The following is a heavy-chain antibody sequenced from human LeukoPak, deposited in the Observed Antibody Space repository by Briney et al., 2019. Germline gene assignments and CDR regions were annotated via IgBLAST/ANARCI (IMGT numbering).Heavy chain of an antibody. Sequence: GGSLRLSCAASGFTFSSYEMNWVRQAPGKGLEWVSYISSSGSTIYYADSVKGRFTISRDNAKNSLYLQMNSLRAEDTAVYYCARGLRYSSGWSPGYFDYWGQGTLVTVSS. CDR3: ARGLRYSSGWSPGYFDY. J-gene: IGHJ4*02. D-gene: IGHD6-19*01. CDR1: GFTFSSYE. V-gene: IGHV3-48*03. CDR2: ISSSGSTI.